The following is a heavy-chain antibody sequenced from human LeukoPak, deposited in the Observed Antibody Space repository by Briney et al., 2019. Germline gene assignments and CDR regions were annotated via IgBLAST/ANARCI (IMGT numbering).Heavy chain of an antibody. J-gene: IGHJ6*03. CDR2: ISSSGSTI. V-gene: IGHV3-48*04. Sequence: GGSLRLSCAASGFTFSSYWMNWVRQAPGKGLEWVSYISSSGSTIYYADSVKGRFTISRDNAKNSLYLQMNSLRAEDTAVYYCARAYYYYYMDVWGKGTTVTVSS. CDR1: GFTFSSYW. CDR3: ARAYYYYYMDV.